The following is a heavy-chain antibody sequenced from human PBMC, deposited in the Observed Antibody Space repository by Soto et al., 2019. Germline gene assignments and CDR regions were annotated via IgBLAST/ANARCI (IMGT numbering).Heavy chain of an antibody. Sequence: EVQLLESGGGLVQPGGSLRLSCGASGFTFSSNTMSWVRQAPGKGLEWVSSISGGGGSTYYADSGKGRFTISRDNSKNTLYLQMSGLRADDTAVYYCAKASSGYWGQGTLFTVSS. D-gene: IGHD3-10*01. CDR2: ISGGGGST. CDR1: GFTFSSNT. CDR3: AKASSGY. V-gene: IGHV3-23*01. J-gene: IGHJ4*02.